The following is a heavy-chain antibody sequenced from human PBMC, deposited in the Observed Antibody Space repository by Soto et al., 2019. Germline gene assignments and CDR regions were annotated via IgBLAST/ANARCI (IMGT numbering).Heavy chain of an antibody. CDR3: ARGSEDIVVVPAAIEHNWFDP. CDR2: ISSSSSTI. Sequence: GGSLRLSCAASGFTFSSYSMNWVRQAPGKGLEWVSYISSSSSTIYYADSVKGRFTISRDNAKNSLYLQMNSLRAEDTAVYYCARGSEDIVVVPAAIEHNWFDPWGQGTLVTVSS. J-gene: IGHJ5*02. CDR1: GFTFSSYS. D-gene: IGHD2-2*01. V-gene: IGHV3-48*01.